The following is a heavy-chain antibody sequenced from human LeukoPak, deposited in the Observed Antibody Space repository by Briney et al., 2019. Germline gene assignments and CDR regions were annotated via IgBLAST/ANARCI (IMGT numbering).Heavy chain of an antibody. Sequence: GRSLRLSCAASGFTFSTYAMNWVRQAPGKGLEWVSAINHSGGSIYYADSVKGRFTVSRDNSKNTLYLRMNSLRAEDTAIYYCAKDKDPSMVTSHYFHYWGQGALVTVSS. D-gene: IGHD5-18*01. V-gene: IGHV3-23*01. CDR1: GFTFSTYA. J-gene: IGHJ4*02. CDR3: AKDKDPSMVTSHYFHY. CDR2: INHSGGSI.